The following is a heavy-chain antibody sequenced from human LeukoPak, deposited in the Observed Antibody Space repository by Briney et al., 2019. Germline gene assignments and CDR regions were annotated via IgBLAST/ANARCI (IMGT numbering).Heavy chain of an antibody. CDR2: IKPNSGDT. V-gene: IGHV1-2*02. CDR1: GYTFTGYY. CDR3: ARRCDTSSYYTYYFDY. D-gene: IGHD3-22*01. Sequence: ASVKVSCKASGYTFTGYYMHWVRQAPGQGLEWMGWIKPNSGDTDYAQKFQGRVTMTRDTSISTAYMELSRLRSDDTAVYFCARRCDTSSYYTYYFDYWGQGTLVTVSS. J-gene: IGHJ4*02.